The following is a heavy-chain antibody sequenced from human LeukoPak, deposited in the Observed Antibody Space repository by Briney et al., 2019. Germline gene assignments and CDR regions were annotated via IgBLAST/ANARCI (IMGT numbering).Heavy chain of an antibody. D-gene: IGHD5-12*01. V-gene: IGHV3-53*01. CDR3: ARLADIVATIRGVVDY. Sequence: PGGSLRLSCAASGFTVSSNYMSWVRQAPGKGLEWVSIIYSGGNTYYADSVKGRFTISRDNAKNSLYLQMNSLRAEDTAVYYCARLADIVATIRGVVDYWGQGTLVTVSS. CDR2: IYSGGNT. J-gene: IGHJ4*02. CDR1: GFTVSSNY.